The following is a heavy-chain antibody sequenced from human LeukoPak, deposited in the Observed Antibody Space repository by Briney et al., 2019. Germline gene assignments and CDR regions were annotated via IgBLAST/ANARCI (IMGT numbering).Heavy chain of an antibody. CDR3: ARQRYCSNGVCYIGSFDY. J-gene: IGHJ4*02. Sequence: SETLSLTCTVSGGSLSSTDDYWGWVSQPPRKGLECVGCMYYSGSTYYNPSVKSRVTISVDTSKNQFSLQLSSVTAADTAVYYCARQRYCSNGVCYIGSFDYWGQGTLVTVSS. CDR2: MYYSGST. CDR1: GGSLSSTDDY. D-gene: IGHD2-8*01. V-gene: IGHV4-39*01.